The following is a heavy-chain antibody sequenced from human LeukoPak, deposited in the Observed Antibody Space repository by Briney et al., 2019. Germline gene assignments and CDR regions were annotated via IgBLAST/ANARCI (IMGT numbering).Heavy chain of an antibody. V-gene: IGHV4-39*07. J-gene: IGHJ4*02. CDR1: GGSISSSSYY. D-gene: IGHD6-25*01. Sequence: SETLSLTCTVSGGSISSSSYYWGWIRQPPGKGLEWIGSIYYSGSTYYNPSLKSRVTISVDTSKNQFSLKLSSVTAADTAVYYCARFKNAADYWGQGTLVTVSS. CDR3: ARFKNAADY. CDR2: IYYSGST.